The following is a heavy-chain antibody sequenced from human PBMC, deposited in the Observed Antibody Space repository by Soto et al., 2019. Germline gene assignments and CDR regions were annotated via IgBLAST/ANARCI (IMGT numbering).Heavy chain of an antibody. CDR3: AGSCYYPNYFDY. CDR2: IYHSGST. V-gene: IGHV4-30-2*01. CDR1: GGSISSGDYS. D-gene: IGHD3-22*01. J-gene: IGHJ4*02. Sequence: QLQLQESGSGLVKPSQTLSLTCAVSGGSISSGDYSWSWIRQPPGKGLEWIGYIYHSGSTYYNPSLKSRVTISVDRSKNQFSLKLSSVTVADTAVYYCAGSCYYPNYFDYWGQGTLVTVSS.